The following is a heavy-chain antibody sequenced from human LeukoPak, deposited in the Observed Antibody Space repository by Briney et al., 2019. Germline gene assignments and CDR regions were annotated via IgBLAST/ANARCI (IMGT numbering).Heavy chain of an antibody. J-gene: IGHJ4*02. D-gene: IGHD3-22*01. CDR3: ARSPSYYYDSSGYYSY. CDR2: IWYDGSNK. CDR1: GFTFSSYG. Sequence: GGSLRLSCAASGFTFSSYGMHWVRQAPGKGLEWVAVIWYDGSNKYYADSVKGRFTISRDNSKNSLYLQMNSLKAEDTAVYYCARSPSYYYDSSGYYSYWGQGTLVTVSS. V-gene: IGHV3-33*01.